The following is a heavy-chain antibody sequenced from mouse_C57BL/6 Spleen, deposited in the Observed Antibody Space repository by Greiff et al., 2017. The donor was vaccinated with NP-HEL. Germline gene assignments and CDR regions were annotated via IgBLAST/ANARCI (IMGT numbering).Heavy chain of an antibody. J-gene: IGHJ4*01. Sequence: QVQLQQPGAELVKPGASVKLSCKASGYTFTSYWMHWVKQRPGRGLEWIGRIDPNSGGTKYNEKFESKATLTVDKPSSTAYMQLSSLTSVDSAVYYCASWDYGSSYGAMDYWGQGTSVTVAS. CDR3: ASWDYGSSYGAMDY. V-gene: IGHV1-72*01. D-gene: IGHD1-1*01. CDR1: GYTFTSYW. CDR2: IDPNSGGT.